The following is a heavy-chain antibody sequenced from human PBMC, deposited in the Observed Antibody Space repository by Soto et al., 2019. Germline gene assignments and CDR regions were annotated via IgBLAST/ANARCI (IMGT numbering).Heavy chain of an antibody. J-gene: IGHJ4*02. D-gene: IGHD3-22*01. V-gene: IGHV1-2*02. CDR1: GYTFTGYY. Sequence: PSVKVSCKASGYTFTGYYMHWVRQAPGQGLEWMGWINPNSGGTNYAQKFQGIVTMTRNTSISTAYMELSSLRSEDTAVYYCARGWGGGYYFYYFDYWGQGTLVTVSS. CDR2: INPNSGGT. CDR3: ARGWGGGYYFYYFDY.